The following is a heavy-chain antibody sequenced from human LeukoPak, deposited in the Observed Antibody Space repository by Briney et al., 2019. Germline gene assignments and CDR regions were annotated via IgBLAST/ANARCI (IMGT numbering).Heavy chain of an antibody. D-gene: IGHD3-22*01. CDR1: GFTFSSYA. V-gene: IGHV3-30*04. J-gene: IGHJ4*02. Sequence: PGGSLRLSCAASGFTFSSYAIHWVRQAPGKGLEWVAVISFDGSNKYFADSVKGRFTISRDNSKNTLYLQMNSLGPEDTAVYYCARPYYYDGSGYSDYWGQGSLVTVSS. CDR3: ARPYYYDGSGYSDY. CDR2: ISFDGSNK.